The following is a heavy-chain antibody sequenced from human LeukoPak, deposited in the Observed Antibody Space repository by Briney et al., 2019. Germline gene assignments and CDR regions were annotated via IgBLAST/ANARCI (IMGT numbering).Heavy chain of an antibody. CDR3: ARVYGDYFDY. Sequence: PGGSLRLSCGVSGFTFSDYYMSWIRQAPGKGLEWVSYITTSHTTVYYADSVKGRFTISRDNAKKSLYLEMNSLRAEDTAVYYCARVYGDYFDYWGQGTLVTVAS. V-gene: IGHV3-11*01. CDR2: ITTSHTTV. J-gene: IGHJ4*02. D-gene: IGHD4-17*01. CDR1: GFTFSDYY.